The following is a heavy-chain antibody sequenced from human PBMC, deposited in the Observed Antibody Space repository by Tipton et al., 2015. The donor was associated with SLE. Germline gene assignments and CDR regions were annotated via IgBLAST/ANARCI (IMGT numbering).Heavy chain of an antibody. CDR1: GDSINGYY. CDR3: ARVGHGFDDSGYNSHYYYYMDV. Sequence: TLSLTCTVSGDSINGYYWTWIRQPPGKGLEWVGYVYSSGFSDYNPSLRSRVTISLDTSKNQFSLRLSSATAADTAVCYCARVGHGFDDSGYNSHYYYYMDVWGQGTTVTVSS. J-gene: IGHJ6*03. CDR2: VYSSGFS. V-gene: IGHV4-59*01. D-gene: IGHD3-22*01.